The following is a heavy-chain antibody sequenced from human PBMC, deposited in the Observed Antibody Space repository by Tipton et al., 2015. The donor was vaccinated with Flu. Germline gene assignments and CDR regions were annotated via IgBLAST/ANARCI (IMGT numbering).Heavy chain of an antibody. Sequence: SLRLSCAASGFTFSSYAMSWVRQAPGKGLEWVANIKQDGSEKYYVDSVKGRFTISRDNAKNSLYLQMNSLRAEDTAVYYCARRQVRFYYYYMDVWGKGTTVTVSS. CDR2: IKQDGSEK. V-gene: IGHV3-7*03. J-gene: IGHJ6*03. CDR3: ARRQVRFYYYYMDV. CDR1: GFTFSSYA.